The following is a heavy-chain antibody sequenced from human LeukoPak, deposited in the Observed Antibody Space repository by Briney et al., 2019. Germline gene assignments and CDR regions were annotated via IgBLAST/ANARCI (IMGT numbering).Heavy chain of an antibody. CDR3: AKWPGSSGYGGAYY. CDR1: GFTFSSYA. D-gene: IGHD3-22*01. Sequence: GGSLRLSCAASGFTFSSYAMSWVRQAPGKGLEWVSAISGSGGSTYYADSVKGRFTISRDNSKNTLYLQMNSLRAEDTAVYYCAKWPGSSGYGGAYYWGQGTLVTVST. J-gene: IGHJ4*02. V-gene: IGHV3-23*01. CDR2: ISGSGGST.